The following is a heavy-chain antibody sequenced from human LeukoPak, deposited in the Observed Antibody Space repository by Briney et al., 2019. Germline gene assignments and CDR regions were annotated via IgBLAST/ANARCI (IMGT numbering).Heavy chain of an antibody. CDR1: GGTFSSYA. D-gene: IGHD2-2*01. V-gene: IGHV1-69*04. CDR2: IIPILGIA. J-gene: IGHJ5*02. Sequence: SVKVSCKASGGTFSSYAISWVRQAPGQGLEWMGRIIPILGIANYAQKFQGRVTITADKSTSTAYMELSSLRSEDTAVYYCARDFRKGSTSADMMFDPWGQGTLVTVSS. CDR3: ARDFRKGSTSADMMFDP.